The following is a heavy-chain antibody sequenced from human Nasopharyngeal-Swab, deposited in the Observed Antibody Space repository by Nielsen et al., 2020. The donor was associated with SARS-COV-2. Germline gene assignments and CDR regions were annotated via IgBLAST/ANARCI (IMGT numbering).Heavy chain of an antibody. CDR1: GGSISSSSYY. CDR3: AREELGGDYNWFDP. CDR2: IYYSGST. J-gene: IGHJ5*02. D-gene: IGHD4-17*01. Sequence: GSLRLSCTVSGGSISSSSYYWGWIRQPPGKGLEWIGSIYYSGSTYYNPSLKSRVTISVDTSKNQFSLKLSSVTATDTALYYCAREELGGDYNWFDPWGQGTLVTVSS. V-gene: IGHV4-39*07.